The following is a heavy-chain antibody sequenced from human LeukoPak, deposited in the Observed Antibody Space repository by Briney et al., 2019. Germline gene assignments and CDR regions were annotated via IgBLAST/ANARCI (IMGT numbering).Heavy chain of an antibody. V-gene: IGHV3-33*01. CDR2: MWFDGSNI. J-gene: IGHJ4*02. CDR3: ARDYSSSWLRFFDY. CDR1: GYTFSSYG. D-gene: IGHD6-6*01. Sequence: GGSLRLSCAASGYTFSSYGMHWVRQAPGKGLEWVAVMWFDGSNIYYADSVKGRFTISRDNSKNTLYLQMNSLRAEDTAVYYCARDYSSSWLRFFDYWGQGTLVTVSS.